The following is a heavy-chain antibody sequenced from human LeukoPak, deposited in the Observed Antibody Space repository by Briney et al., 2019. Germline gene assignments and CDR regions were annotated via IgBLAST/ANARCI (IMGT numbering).Heavy chain of an antibody. CDR1: GYTFTSYY. CDR2: INPSGGST. V-gene: IGHV1-46*01. CDR3: ARDHRGPNCSSTSCYWTYYYYGMDV. J-gene: IGHJ6*02. D-gene: IGHD2-2*01. Sequence: ASVKVSCKASGYTFTSYYMHWVRQAPGQGLEWMGIINPSGGSTSYAQKFQGRVTMTRDTSTSTVYMELSSLRSEDTAVYYCARDHRGPNCSSTSCYWTYYYYGMDVWGQGTTVTVSS.